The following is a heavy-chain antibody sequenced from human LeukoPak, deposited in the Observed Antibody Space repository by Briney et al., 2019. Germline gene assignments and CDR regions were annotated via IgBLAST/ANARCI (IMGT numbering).Heavy chain of an antibody. CDR2: IYPGDSDT. CDR3: ARGLYYDFWSGYYKRVSMPFNWFDP. CDR1: GYSFTSYW. D-gene: IGHD3-3*01. J-gene: IGHJ5*02. V-gene: IGHV5-51*01. Sequence: PGESLKISCKGSGYSFTSYWIGWVRQMPGKGLEWMGIIYPGDSDTRYSPSFQGQVTISADKSISTAYLQWSSLKASDTAMYYCARGLYYDFWSGYYKRVSMPFNWFDPWGQGTLVTVSP.